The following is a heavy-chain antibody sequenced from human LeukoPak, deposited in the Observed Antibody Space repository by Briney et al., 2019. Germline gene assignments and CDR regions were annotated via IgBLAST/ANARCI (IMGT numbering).Heavy chain of an antibody. J-gene: IGHJ6*03. D-gene: IGHD3-22*01. V-gene: IGHV3-21*01. CDR2: ISSSSSYI. CDR1: GFTFNNYA. Sequence: PGGSLRLSCAASGFTFNNYAMNWVRQAPGKGLEWVSSISSSSSYIYYADSVKGRFTISRDNAKNSLYLQMNSLRAEDTAVYYCARDFLPYYYDSSGYYSWLSYYYMDVWGKGTTVTVSS. CDR3: ARDFLPYYYDSSGYYSWLSYYYMDV.